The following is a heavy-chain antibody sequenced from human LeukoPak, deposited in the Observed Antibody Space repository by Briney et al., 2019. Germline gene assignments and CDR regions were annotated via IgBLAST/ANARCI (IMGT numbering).Heavy chain of an antibody. Sequence: SETLSLTCTVSGYSISSGYYWGWIRQPPGKGLEWIGSIYHSGSTNYNPSLKSRVTISVDTSKNQFSLKLSSVTAADTAVYFCARGPYSYDSSGAFDIWGQGTMVTISS. CDR2: IYHSGST. D-gene: IGHD3-22*01. CDR1: GYSISSGYY. CDR3: ARGPYSYDSSGAFDI. V-gene: IGHV4-38-2*02. J-gene: IGHJ3*02.